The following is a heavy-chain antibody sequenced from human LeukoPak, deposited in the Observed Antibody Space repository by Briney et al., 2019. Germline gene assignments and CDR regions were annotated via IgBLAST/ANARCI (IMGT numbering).Heavy chain of an antibody. CDR2: ISSSSSTI. J-gene: IGHJ4*02. V-gene: IGHV3-48*01. D-gene: IGHD4-11*01. CDR1: GFTFSSYS. Sequence: PGGSLRLSCAASGFTFSSYSMNWVRQAPGKGLEWVSYISSSSSTIYYADSVKGRFTISRDNAKNSLYLQMNSLRAEDTAVYYCAREPDYSNYGLDYWGQGTLVTVSS. CDR3: AREPDYSNYGLDY.